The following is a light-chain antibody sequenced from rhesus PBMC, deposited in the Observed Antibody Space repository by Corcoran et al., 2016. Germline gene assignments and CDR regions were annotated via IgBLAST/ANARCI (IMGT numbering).Light chain of an antibody. J-gene: IGKJ2*01. V-gene: IGKV1-32*02. CDR3: QQADSNPYN. Sequence: DIPMSQSPASLSATVVDRVTLTCRPSQDIRRNLNWYQQKPGKVLKVLMYYRDSLAIGVPSRFSGSGNGTPFTFTISSLQPEDFATYYCQQADSNPYNFGQGTKVDIK. CDR2: YRD. CDR1: QDIRRN.